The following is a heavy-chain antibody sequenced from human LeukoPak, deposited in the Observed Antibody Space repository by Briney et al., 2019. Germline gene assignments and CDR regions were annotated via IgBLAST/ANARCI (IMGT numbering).Heavy chain of an antibody. CDR3: ARHQEGPTGNFDY. Sequence: SETLSLTCAVYGGSFSGYYWSWIRQPPGKGLEWIGEINHSGSTNYNPSLKSRVTISVDTSKNQFSLKLSSVTAADTAVYYCARHQEGPTGNFDYWGQGTLVTVSS. CDR2: INHSGST. D-gene: IGHD1-1*01. J-gene: IGHJ4*02. CDR1: GGSFSGYY. V-gene: IGHV4-34*01.